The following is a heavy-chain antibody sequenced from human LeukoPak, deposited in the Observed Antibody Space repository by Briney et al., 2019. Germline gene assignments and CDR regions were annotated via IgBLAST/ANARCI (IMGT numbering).Heavy chain of an antibody. CDR3: ARDRGYSGYDWWDRYYYYYYMDV. CDR2: IIPIFGTA. Sequence: SVKVSCKASGGTFSSYAISWVRQAPGQGLEWMGGIIPIFGTANYAQKFQGRVTMTTDTSTSTVYMELRSLRSDDTAVYYCARDRGYSGYDWWDRYYYYYYMDVWGKGTAVTISS. D-gene: IGHD5-12*01. CDR1: GGTFSSYA. J-gene: IGHJ6*03. V-gene: IGHV1-69*05.